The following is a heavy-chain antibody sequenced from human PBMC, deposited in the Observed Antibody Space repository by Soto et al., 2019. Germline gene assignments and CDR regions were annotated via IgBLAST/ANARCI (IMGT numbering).Heavy chain of an antibody. Sequence: PGGSLRLSCAASGFTFSSYAVHWVRQAPGKGREWVAVMSYDGSNKYYADSVKGRFTISSDNSKNTLYLQMNSLGTEDTAVYYCARGYCSRPSCSHFDCWGQGTLVTVSS. J-gene: IGHJ4*02. D-gene: IGHD2-2*01. CDR3: ARGYCSRPSCSHFDC. CDR2: MSYDGSNK. V-gene: IGHV3-30-3*01. CDR1: GFTFSSYA.